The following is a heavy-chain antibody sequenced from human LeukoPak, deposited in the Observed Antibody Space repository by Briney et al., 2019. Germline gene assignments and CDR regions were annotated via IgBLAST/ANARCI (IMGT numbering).Heavy chain of an antibody. CDR3: ARELDDSSGGIDY. V-gene: IGHV1-69*13. Sequence: SVKVSCKASGGTFSSYAISWVRQAPGQGLEWIGGIIPIFGTANYAQKFQGRVTITADESTSTAYMELSSLRSEDTAVYYCARELDDSSGGIDYWGQGTLSPSPQ. J-gene: IGHJ4*02. CDR2: IIPIFGTA. D-gene: IGHD3-22*01. CDR1: GGTFSSYA.